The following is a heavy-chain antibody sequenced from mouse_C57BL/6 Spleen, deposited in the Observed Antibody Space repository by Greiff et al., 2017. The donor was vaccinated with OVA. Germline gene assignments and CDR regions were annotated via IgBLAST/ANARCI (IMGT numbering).Heavy chain of an antibody. D-gene: IGHD1-1*01. CDR2: ISYDGSN. J-gene: IGHJ4*01. V-gene: IGHV3-6*01. Sequence: EVKLQESGPGLVKPSQSLSLTCSVTGYSITSGYYWNWIRQFPGNKLEWMGYISYDGSNNYNPSLKNRISITRDTSKNQFFLKLNSVTTEDTATYYCAREGYGSSPLYAMDYWGQGTSVTVSS. CDR3: AREGYGSSPLYAMDY. CDR1: GYSITSGYY.